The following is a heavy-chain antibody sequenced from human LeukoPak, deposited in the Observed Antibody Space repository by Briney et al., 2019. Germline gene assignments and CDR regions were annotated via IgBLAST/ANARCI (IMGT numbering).Heavy chain of an antibody. V-gene: IGHV4-34*01. CDR2: INHSGST. J-gene: IGHJ4*02. CDR3: ARGPKSFNYRFRSGYYQSYFDY. CDR1: GGSFSGYY. D-gene: IGHD3-3*01. Sequence: RASETLSLTCAVYGGSFSGYYWSWIRQPPGKGLEWIGEINHSGSTNYNPSLKNRVTIPVDTSKNQFSLKLSSVTAADTAAYYCARGPKSFNYRFRSGYYQSYFDYGGQGTLVTVSS.